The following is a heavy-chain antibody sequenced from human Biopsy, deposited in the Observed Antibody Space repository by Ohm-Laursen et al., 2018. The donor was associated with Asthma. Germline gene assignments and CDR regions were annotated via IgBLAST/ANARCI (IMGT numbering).Heavy chain of an antibody. CDR1: GVTLSSYS. V-gene: IGHV3-21*01. CDR3: ARDGTDMNEAMPKDY. CDR2: TSSSSSYI. Sequence: LRLSCAASGVTLSSYSKTWVRQAPGEGLDWVSSTSSSSSYIYYADSVKGRFTISRDNAKNSLYLQMNSLRAEDTAVYYCARDGTDMNEAMPKDYWGQGTLVTVSS. J-gene: IGHJ4*02. D-gene: IGHD2-2*01.